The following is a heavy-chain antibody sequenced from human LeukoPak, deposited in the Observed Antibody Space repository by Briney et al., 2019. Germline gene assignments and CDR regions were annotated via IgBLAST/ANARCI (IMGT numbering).Heavy chain of an antibody. Sequence: PGGSLRLSCAASGFTFSSYWMSWVRQAPGKGLEWVANIKQDGSEKCYVDSVKGRFTISRDNAQNSLYLQINSLRAEDTAVYYCAREKGIMIRKMAFEMWGQGTMVTVSS. D-gene: IGHD3-16*01. CDR1: GFTFSSYW. V-gene: IGHV3-7*01. CDR3: AREKGIMIRKMAFEM. J-gene: IGHJ3*02. CDR2: IKQDGSEK.